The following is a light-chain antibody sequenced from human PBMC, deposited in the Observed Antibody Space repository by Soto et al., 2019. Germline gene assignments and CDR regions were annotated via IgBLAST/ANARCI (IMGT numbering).Light chain of an antibody. J-gene: IGKJ2*01. Sequence: EIVLTQSPGTLSLSPGERVTLSCRASQSVSSSYLAWYQQKPGQAPRLLIYGASSRATGIPDRFSGSGSGTDFTLTISRLDPEDFAVYFCQQYGNSPYTFGQGTKVDIK. V-gene: IGKV3-20*01. CDR2: GAS. CDR3: QQYGNSPYT. CDR1: QSVSSSY.